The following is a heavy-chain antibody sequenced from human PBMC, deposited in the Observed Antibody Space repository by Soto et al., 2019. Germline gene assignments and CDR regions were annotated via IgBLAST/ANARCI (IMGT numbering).Heavy chain of an antibody. V-gene: IGHV3-15*07. D-gene: IGHD6-13*01. Sequence: EVQLVESGGGLVRPGGSLRLSCAASPFTYTYAWVNWVRQAPGKGLEWVGHVKRKSEGWATDYGTSLKERFTISRDDSTNMAYLQMNSLRSEDTAVYYCTTGYGSTWYQWGQGTLVTVSA. CDR1: PFTYTYAW. CDR2: VKRKSEGWAT. J-gene: IGHJ4*02. CDR3: TTGYGSTWYQ.